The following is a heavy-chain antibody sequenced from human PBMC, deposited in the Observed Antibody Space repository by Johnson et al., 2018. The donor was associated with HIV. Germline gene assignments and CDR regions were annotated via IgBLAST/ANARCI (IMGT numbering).Heavy chain of an antibody. J-gene: IGHJ3*02. CDR3: AKETRDSRSAFDI. Sequence: QVQLVESGGGVVQPGGSLRLSCAASGFTFSDYYMSWIRQAPGKGLEWVSYISSSGTPIYYADSVQGRFPISRDNAKNSLYLQMNSLRAEDTAVYYCAKETRDSRSAFDIWGQGTMVTVSS. D-gene: IGHD3-22*01. V-gene: IGHV3-11*04. CDR1: GFTFSDYY. CDR2: ISSSGTPI.